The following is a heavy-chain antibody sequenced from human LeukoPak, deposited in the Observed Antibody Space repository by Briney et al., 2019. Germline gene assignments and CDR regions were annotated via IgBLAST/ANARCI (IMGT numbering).Heavy chain of an antibody. D-gene: IGHD3-10*01. V-gene: IGHV4-39*01. Sequence: SETLSLTCTVSGGSISSSNYYWGWIRQPPGKGLEWIGSIYYSGSTYYNPSLRSRVTISADTSKNQFSLKLSSVTAADTAVYYCARHRAPRGWYFDLWGRGTLVTASS. CDR2: IYYSGST. CDR1: GGSISSSNYY. CDR3: ARHRAPRGWYFDL. J-gene: IGHJ2*01.